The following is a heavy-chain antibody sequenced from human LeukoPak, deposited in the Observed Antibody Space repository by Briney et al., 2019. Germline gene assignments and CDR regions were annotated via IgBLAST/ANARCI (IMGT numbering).Heavy chain of an antibody. CDR3: ARVGYYPSLFDY. CDR2: IYYSGST. D-gene: IGHD3-22*01. J-gene: IGHJ4*02. Sequence: PSETLSLTCTVFGGSISSSSYYWGWIRQPPGKGLEWIGSIYYSGSTYYNPSLKSRVTISVDTSKNQFSLKLSSVTAADTAVYYCARVGYYPSLFDYWGQGTLVTVSS. CDR1: GGSISSSSYY. V-gene: IGHV4-39*07.